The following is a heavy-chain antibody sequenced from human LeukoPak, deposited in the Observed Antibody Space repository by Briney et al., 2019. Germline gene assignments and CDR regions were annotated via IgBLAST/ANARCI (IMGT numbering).Heavy chain of an antibody. CDR1: GYTFTGYY. CDR3: ARTVDILTGYYDY. D-gene: IGHD3-9*01. J-gene: IGHJ4*02. Sequence: ASVKVSCKASGYTFTGYYMHWVRQAPGQGLEWMGWINPNSGGTNYAQKFQGRVTMTRDTSISTAYMELSRLRSDDTAVYYCARTVDILTGYYDYWGQGTLVTVSS. CDR2: INPNSGGT. V-gene: IGHV1-2*02.